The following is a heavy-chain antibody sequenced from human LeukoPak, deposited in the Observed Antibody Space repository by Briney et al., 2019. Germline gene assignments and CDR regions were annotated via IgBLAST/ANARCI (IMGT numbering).Heavy chain of an antibody. CDR1: GGTFISYA. CDR2: IIPIFGTA. D-gene: IGHD6-13*01. Sequence: GSSVKVSCKASGGTFISYAISWVRQAPGQGLEWMGGIIPIFGTANYAQKFQGRVTITADESTSTAYMELSSLRSEDTAVYYCARAAAAGLGGLDYWGQGTLVTVSS. V-gene: IGHV1-69*01. CDR3: ARAAAAGLGGLDY. J-gene: IGHJ4*02.